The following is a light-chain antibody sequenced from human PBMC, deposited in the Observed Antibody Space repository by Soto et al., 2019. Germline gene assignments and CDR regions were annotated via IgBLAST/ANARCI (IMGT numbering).Light chain of an antibody. CDR3: AAWDDTVRSYV. CDR1: ISNIATNY. Sequence: QSVLTQPPSVSGTPGQRVTISCSGGISNIATNYVHWFQQLPGTAPKVLSNRDNQRPSGVPDRFSGSKSGTSASLAISGLRSEDEAGYYCAAWDDTVRSYVFGTGTKLTVL. V-gene: IGLV1-47*01. CDR2: RDN. J-gene: IGLJ1*01.